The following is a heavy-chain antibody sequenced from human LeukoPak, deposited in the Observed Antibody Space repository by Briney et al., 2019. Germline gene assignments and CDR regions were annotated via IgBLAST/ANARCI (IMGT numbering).Heavy chain of an antibody. V-gene: IGHV3-23*01. CDR1: GLTFSTCA. J-gene: IGHJ4*02. D-gene: IGHD3-22*01. CDR3: AKDPTDFDSSGQTYFDY. Sequence: GGSLRLSCAASGLTFSTCAMSWVRQAPGKGLEWVSGISASGVSTYYADAVKGRVAISRDNSENTMYLQMDSLRAEDTAVYYCAKDPTDFDSSGQTYFDYWGQGTLVTVSS. CDR2: ISASGVST.